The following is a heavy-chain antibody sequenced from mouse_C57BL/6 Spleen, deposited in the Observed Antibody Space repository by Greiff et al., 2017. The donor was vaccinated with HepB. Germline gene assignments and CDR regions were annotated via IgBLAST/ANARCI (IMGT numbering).Heavy chain of an antibody. CDR3: ARHEGYEGPMDY. Sequence: QVHVKQSGAELVKPGASVKLSCKASGYTFTEYTIHWVKQRSRQGLEWIGWFYPGSGSIKYNEKFKDKATLTADKSSSTVYMELSRLTSEDSAVYFCARHEGYEGPMDYWGQGTSVTVSS. D-gene: IGHD2-10*02. J-gene: IGHJ4*01. CDR2: FYPGSGSI. V-gene: IGHV1-62-2*01. CDR1: GYTFTEYT.